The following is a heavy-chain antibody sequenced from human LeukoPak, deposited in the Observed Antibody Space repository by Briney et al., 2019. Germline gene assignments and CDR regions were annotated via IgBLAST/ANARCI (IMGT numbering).Heavy chain of an antibody. D-gene: IGHD4-17*01. J-gene: IGHJ4*02. CDR3: AVPYGDYSYYFDY. CDR1: GYFFTSYW. V-gene: IGHV5-51*01. CDR2: IYPGDSDT. Sequence: GASLQISCKGSGYFFTSYWIGWVRQMPGKGLEWMGIIYPGDSDTTYSPSFQGRVTISADKSISTAYLQWSSLKASDTAMYYCAVPYGDYSYYFDYWGQGTLVTVSS.